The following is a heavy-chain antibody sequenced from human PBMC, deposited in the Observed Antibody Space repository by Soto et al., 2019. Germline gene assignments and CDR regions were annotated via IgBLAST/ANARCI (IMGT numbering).Heavy chain of an antibody. D-gene: IGHD6-19*01. CDR2: INPNSGGT. J-gene: IGHJ6*02. CDR1: GYTFTGYY. V-gene: IGHV1-2*04. Sequence: GASVKVSCKASGYTFTGYYMHWVRQAPGQGLEWMGWINPNSGGTNYAQKFQGWVTMTRDTSISTAYMELSRLRSDDTAVYYCARDREIAVAGTRYGMDVWGQGTPVTVSS. CDR3: ARDREIAVAGTRYGMDV.